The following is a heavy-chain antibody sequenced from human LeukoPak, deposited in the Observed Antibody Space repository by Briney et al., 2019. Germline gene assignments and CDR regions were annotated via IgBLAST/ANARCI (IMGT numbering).Heavy chain of an antibody. V-gene: IGHV1-18*01. J-gene: IGHJ4*02. CDR1: GYTFTSYG. D-gene: IGHD5-18*01. CDR3: AREGPSYTRYGRVGYFDY. CDR2: ISAYNGNT. Sequence: ASVKVSCKASGYTFTSYGISWVRQAPGQGLEWMGWISAYNGNTNYAQKLQGRVTMTTDTSTSTAYMELRSLRSDDTAVYYCAREGPSYTRYGRVGYFDYWGQGTLVTVSS.